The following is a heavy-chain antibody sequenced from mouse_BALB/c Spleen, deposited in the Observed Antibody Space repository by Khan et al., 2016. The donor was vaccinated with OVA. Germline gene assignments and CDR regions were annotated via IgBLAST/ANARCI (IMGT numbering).Heavy chain of an antibody. CDR1: GYTFINYW. Sequence: VKLQESGAELAKPGASVKMSYKASGYTFINYWILWVKQRPGQGLEWIGYINPSTGYTEYNQNFKDKATLTADKSSSTAYMQLSSLTSEDSAVYYCARRGLRWDFDYWGQGTTLTVSS. CDR2: INPSTGYT. CDR3: ARRGLRWDFDY. D-gene: IGHD1-1*01. V-gene: IGHV1-7*01. J-gene: IGHJ2*01.